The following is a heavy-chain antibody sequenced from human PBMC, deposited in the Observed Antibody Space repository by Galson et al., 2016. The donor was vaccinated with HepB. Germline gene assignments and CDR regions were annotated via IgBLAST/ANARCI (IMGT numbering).Heavy chain of an antibody. CDR2: IDWDDDK. V-gene: IGHV2-70*04. Sequence: PALVKPTQTLTLTCTFSGFSLSTTGVRVSWIRQPPGKALEWLARIDWDDDKFYGISLRTRLSISKDTSKNQVVLTMTNMDPVDTATYYCARIGFGDSGTFFDYWGQGTLVTVSS. CDR3: ARIGFGDSGTFFDY. CDR1: GFSLSTTGVR. D-gene: IGHD2-21*02. J-gene: IGHJ4*02.